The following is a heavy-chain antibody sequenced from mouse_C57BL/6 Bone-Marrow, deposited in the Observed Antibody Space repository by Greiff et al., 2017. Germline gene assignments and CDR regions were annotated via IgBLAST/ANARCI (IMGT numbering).Heavy chain of an antibody. D-gene: IGHD2-3*01. CDR1: GFNIKDDY. J-gene: IGHJ2*01. CDR2: IDPEIGDT. V-gene: IGHV14-4*01. Sequence: VQLKESGAELVRPGASVKLSCTASGFNIKDDYIHWVKQRPEQGLEWIGWIDPEIGDTEYASKFQGKATITSDTSSNTAYLQLSSLTSEDTAVYYCSSFDGNYFDFWGQDTPLTVAS. CDR3: SSFDGNYFDF.